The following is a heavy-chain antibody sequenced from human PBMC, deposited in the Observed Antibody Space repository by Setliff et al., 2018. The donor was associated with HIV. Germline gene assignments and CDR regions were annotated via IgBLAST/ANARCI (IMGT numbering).Heavy chain of an antibody. CDR2: INPVGRND. CDR3: ARVGLRFKYTFDY. J-gene: IGHJ4*02. V-gene: IGHV4-34*04. D-gene: IGHD5-12*01. Sequence: PSETLSLTCAVYGGSISGYYWSWIRQPPGKGLEWIGEINPVGRNDNYNPSLNNRAAIVLDTSKNQFSLWLTSVTAADTAVYYCARVGLRFKYTFDYWGRECWSPSPQ. CDR1: GGSISGYY.